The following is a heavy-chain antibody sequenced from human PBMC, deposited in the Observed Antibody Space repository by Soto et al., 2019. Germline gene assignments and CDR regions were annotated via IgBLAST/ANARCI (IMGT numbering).Heavy chain of an antibody. J-gene: IGHJ6*02. D-gene: IGHD1-26*01. CDR1: GFTFSSYA. V-gene: IGHV3-23*01. CDR2: ISGSGGST. Sequence: PGGSLRLSCAASGFTFSSYAMSWVRQAPGKGLEWVSAISGSGGSTYYADSVKGRFTISRDNSKNTLYLQMNSLRAEGTAVYYCAKEWERRDYYYGMDVWGQGTTVTVSS. CDR3: AKEWERRDYYYGMDV.